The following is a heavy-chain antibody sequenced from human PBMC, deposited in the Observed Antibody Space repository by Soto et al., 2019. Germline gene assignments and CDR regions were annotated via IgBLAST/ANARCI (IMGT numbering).Heavy chain of an antibody. CDR1: GFTFSSYS. D-gene: IGHD3-16*01. V-gene: IGHV3-48*02. J-gene: IGHJ4*02. Sequence: GGSLRLSCAASGFTFSSYSMNWVRQAPGKGLEWVSYISSSSSTIYYADSVKGRFTISRDNAKNSLYLQMNSLSDEDTAVYYCARLGRGLDYWGQGTLVTVSS. CDR2: ISSSSSTI. CDR3: ARLGRGLDY.